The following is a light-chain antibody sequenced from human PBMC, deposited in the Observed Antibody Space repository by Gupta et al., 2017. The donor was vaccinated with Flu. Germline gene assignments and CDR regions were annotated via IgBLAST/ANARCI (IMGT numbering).Light chain of an antibody. V-gene: IGKV3-20*01. Sequence: TLSLSPGGKAIIFCRASKNDNNNYLAWYQQKLGQPPKLLIYGASSRETGIPDRFSGSGSGTDFTFTISRLQPEDFGTYYCQQFGSPPYTFGQGTKLDIK. CDR3: QQFGSPPYT. CDR1: KNDNNNY. CDR2: GAS. J-gene: IGKJ2*01.